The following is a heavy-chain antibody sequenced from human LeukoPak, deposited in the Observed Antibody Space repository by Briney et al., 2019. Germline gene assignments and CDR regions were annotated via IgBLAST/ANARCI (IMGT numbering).Heavy chain of an antibody. CDR3: ARDAGNYLQLWQGSIFDY. V-gene: IGHV3-30-3*01. D-gene: IGHD5-18*01. CDR1: GFTFSSYA. Sequence: PGRSLRLSCAASGFTFSSYAMHWVRQAPGKGLEWVAVISYDGSNKYYADSVKGRFTISRDNSKNTLYLQMNSLRAEDTAVYYCARDAGNYLQLWQGSIFDYWGQGTLVTVPS. J-gene: IGHJ4*02. CDR2: ISYDGSNK.